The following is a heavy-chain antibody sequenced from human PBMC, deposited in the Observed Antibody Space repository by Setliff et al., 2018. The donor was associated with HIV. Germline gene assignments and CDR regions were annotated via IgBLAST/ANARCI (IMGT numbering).Heavy chain of an antibody. CDR3: AKKTAAYTSGSWLHY. CDR2: ITASGGST. V-gene: IGHV3-23*01. CDR1: GFTFSTFA. D-gene: IGHD3-10*01. Sequence: QPGGSLRLSCAASGFTFSTFAMSWVRQAPGKGLEWVSTITASGGSTYYADSVKGRFTISRDNSKDTLYLQMNSLRAEDTAVYYCAKKTAAYTSGSWLHYWGQGTLVTVSS. J-gene: IGHJ4*02.